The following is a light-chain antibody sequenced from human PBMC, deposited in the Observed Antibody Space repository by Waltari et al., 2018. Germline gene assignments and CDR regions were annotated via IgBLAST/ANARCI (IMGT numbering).Light chain of an antibody. J-gene: IGKJ4*01. Sequence: EIVLTQSPGTLSLSPGERVILSCRASQYITGGWMTWYHQKPGQAPRLLIYAASTRAPGVPDRFSGSGSGTDFTLTISRLEPKDSGVYYCQQYDGSVVTFGGGTKVEIK. CDR3: QQYDGSVVT. CDR1: QYITGGW. CDR2: AAS. V-gene: IGKV3-20*01.